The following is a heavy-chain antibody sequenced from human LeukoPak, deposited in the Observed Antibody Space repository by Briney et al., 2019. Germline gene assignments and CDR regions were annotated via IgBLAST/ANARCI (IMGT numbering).Heavy chain of an antibody. CDR3: ARGRAGYCSSTSCWGRSFDI. V-gene: IGHV4-34*01. Sequence: SETLSLTCAVYGGSFSGYCWSWIRQPPGKGLEWIGEINHSGSTNYNPSLKSRVTISVDTSKNQFSLKLSSVTAADTAVYYCARGRAGYCSSTSCWGRSFDIWGQGTMVTVSS. CDR2: INHSGST. D-gene: IGHD2-2*03. J-gene: IGHJ3*02. CDR1: GGSFSGYC.